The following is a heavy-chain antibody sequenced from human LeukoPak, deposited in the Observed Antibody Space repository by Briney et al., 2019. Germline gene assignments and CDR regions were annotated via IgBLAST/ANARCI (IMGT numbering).Heavy chain of an antibody. D-gene: IGHD1-1*01. CDR1: GFTFSSYG. CDR2: ISGSGGST. J-gene: IGHJ6*03. V-gene: IGHV3-23*01. Sequence: PGGSLRLSCAASGFTFSSYGMSWVRQAPGKGLEWVSAISGSGGSTYYADSVKGRFTISRDNSKNTLYLQMNSLRAEDTAVYYCAKDSASNWNHPFVVDYMDVWGKGTTVTVSS. CDR3: AKDSASNWNHPFVVDYMDV.